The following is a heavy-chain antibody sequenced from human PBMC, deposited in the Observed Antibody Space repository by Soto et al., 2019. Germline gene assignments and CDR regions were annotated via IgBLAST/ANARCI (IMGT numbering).Heavy chain of an antibody. J-gene: IGHJ5*02. Sequence: GESLKISCKGSGYSFTSYWIGWVRQMPGKGLEWMGIIYPGDSDTRYSPSFQGQVTISADKSVSTAYLQWSSLKASDTAMYYCARGGYCSSSSCYLANWFDPWGQGTLVTSPQ. D-gene: IGHD2-2*01. CDR2: IYPGDSDT. V-gene: IGHV5-51*01. CDR3: ARGGYCSSSSCYLANWFDP. CDR1: GYSFTSYW.